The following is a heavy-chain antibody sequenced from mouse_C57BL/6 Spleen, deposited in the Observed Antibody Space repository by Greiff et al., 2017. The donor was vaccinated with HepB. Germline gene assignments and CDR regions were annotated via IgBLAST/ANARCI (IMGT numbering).Heavy chain of an antibody. J-gene: IGHJ4*01. CDR1: GYTFTSYW. CDR2: IYPGSGST. D-gene: IGHD3-1*01. Sequence: VQLQQPGAELVKPGASVKMSCKASGYTFTSYWITWVKQRPGQGLEWIGDIYPGSGSTNYNEKFKSKATLTVDTSSSTSYMQLSSLTSDDSAVYYCAREGLRQAMDYWGQGTSVTVSS. V-gene: IGHV1-55*01. CDR3: AREGLRQAMDY.